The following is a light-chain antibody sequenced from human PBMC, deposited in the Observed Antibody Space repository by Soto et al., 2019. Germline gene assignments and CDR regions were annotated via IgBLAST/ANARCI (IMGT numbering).Light chain of an antibody. Sequence: DVKLTQSPSSLSGSVGDRVTITCQASLGVSDYLNWYQQKPGRAPKLLIYDASNLHTGVPSRFSGTRYGTHFNFTITSLQPEDIATYYCRHHGNRPSLSFGGGTKVE. CDR1: LGVSDY. CDR2: DAS. CDR3: RHHGNRPSLS. V-gene: IGKV1-33*01. J-gene: IGKJ4*01.